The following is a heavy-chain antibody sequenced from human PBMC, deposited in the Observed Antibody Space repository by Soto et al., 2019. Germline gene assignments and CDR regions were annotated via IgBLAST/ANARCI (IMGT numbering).Heavy chain of an antibody. CDR3: AHRPRGYAYYFDY. V-gene: IGHV2-5*02. CDR1: GFSLRTRGVA. D-gene: IGHD5-12*01. J-gene: IGHJ4*02. Sequence: QITLKESGPTLVKPTQTLTLTCTFSGFSLRTRGVAVGWFRQPPGKALEWLALIYWDEDKWYSPSLKSRLTIADDTSNNQVVLTMTNVDPVDTATYYCAHRPRGYAYYFDYWGQGILVTVSS. CDR2: IYWDEDK.